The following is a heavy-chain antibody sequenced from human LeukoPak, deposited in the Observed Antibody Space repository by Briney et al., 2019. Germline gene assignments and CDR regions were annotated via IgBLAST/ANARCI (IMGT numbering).Heavy chain of an antibody. Sequence: GGSLRLSCAASGFTFSNALMSWVRQAPGKGLEWVGRIKSKTDGITTDYAAPVKGRFTIPRDDSKNTLYLQMNSLKTEDTAVYYCTQGTEYYYGSGSHYWGQGTLVTVSS. CDR1: GFTFSNAL. CDR2: IKSKTDGITT. CDR3: TQGTEYYYGSGSHY. V-gene: IGHV3-15*01. D-gene: IGHD3-10*01. J-gene: IGHJ4*02.